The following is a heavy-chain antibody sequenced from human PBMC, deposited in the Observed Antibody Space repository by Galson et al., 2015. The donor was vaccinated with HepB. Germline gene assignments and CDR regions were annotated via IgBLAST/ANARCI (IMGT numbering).Heavy chain of an antibody. CDR2: ISAYNGNT. CDR1: GYTFTSYG. D-gene: IGHD6-13*01. CDR3: ARDIYSSSWYPYYYYGMDV. J-gene: IGHJ6*02. V-gene: IGHV1-18*04. Sequence: SVKVSCKASGYTFTSYGISWVRQAPGQGLEWMGWISAYNGNTNYAQKLQGRVTMTTDTSTSTAYMELRSLRSDDTAVYYCARDIYSSSWYPYYYYGMDVWGQGTTVTVSS.